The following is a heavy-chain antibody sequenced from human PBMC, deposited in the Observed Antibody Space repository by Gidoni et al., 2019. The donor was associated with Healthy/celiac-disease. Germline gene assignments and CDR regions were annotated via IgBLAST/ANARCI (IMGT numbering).Heavy chain of an antibody. CDR2: MNPNSGNT. CDR3: ARGLGYCSGGSCYSEDAFDI. V-gene: IGHV1-8*01. J-gene: IGHJ3*02. Sequence: QVQLVQSGAEVKKPGASVKVSCKASGYTFTSYDINWVRQATGHGLEWMGWMNPNSGNTGYAQKFQGRVTMTRNTSISTAYMELSSLRSEDTAVYYCARGLGYCSGGSCYSEDAFDIWGQGTMVTVSS. D-gene: IGHD2-15*01. CDR1: GYTFTSYD.